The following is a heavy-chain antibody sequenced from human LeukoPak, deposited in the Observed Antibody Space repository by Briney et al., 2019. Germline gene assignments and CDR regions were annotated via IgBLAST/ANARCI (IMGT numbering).Heavy chain of an antibody. CDR1: GYTFTSYG. CDR3: ARNYGSGSYDSYYFDY. CDR2: ISPSGGST. Sequence: GASVKVSCKASGYTFTSYGISWVRQAPGQGLEWMGIISPSGGSTSYAQKFQGRVTMTRDTSTSTVYMELSSLRSEDTAVYYCARNYGSGSYDSYYFDYWGQGTLVTVSS. V-gene: IGHV1-46*01. J-gene: IGHJ4*02. D-gene: IGHD3-10*01.